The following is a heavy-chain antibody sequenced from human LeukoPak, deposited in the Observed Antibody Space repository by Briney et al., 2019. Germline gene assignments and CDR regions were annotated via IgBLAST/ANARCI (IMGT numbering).Heavy chain of an antibody. Sequence: ASVKVSCKASGYTFTSYSMHWVRQAPGQRLEWMGWINAGNGDTKYSQKFHNRVTITRDTSASTAYMELSSLTFEDTAVYYCARAGIAAAGVLFDYWGQGTLVTVSS. J-gene: IGHJ4*02. CDR3: ARAGIAAAGVLFDY. D-gene: IGHD6-13*01. V-gene: IGHV1-3*01. CDR1: GYTFTSYS. CDR2: INAGNGDT.